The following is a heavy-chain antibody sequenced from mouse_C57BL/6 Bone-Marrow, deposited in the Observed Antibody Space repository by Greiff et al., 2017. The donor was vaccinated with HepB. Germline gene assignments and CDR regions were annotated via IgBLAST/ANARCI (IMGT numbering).Heavy chain of an antibody. V-gene: IGHV1-76*01. CDR3: ARPLYGSSYLYYAMDY. D-gene: IGHD1-1*01. CDR1: GYTFTDYY. J-gene: IGHJ4*01. CDR2: IYPGSGNT. Sequence: QVQLQQSGAELVRPGASVKLSCKASGYTFTDYYINWVKQRPGQGLEWIARIYPGSGNTYYNEKFKGKATLTAEKSSSTAYMQLSSLTSEDSAVYFCARPLYGSSYLYYAMDYWGQGTSVTVSS.